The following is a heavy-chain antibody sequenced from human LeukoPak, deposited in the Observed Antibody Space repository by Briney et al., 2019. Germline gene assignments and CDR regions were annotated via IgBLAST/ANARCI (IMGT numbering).Heavy chain of an antibody. CDR3: SSVNPVIAAAGVRGHAFDI. J-gene: IGHJ3*02. CDR2: IYHSGST. V-gene: IGHV4-61*09. CDR1: GGSISSGSYY. Sequence: SQTLSLTCTVSGGSISSGSYYWSWIQQPAGKGLEWIGEIYHSGSTNYNPSLKSRVTISVDKSKNQFSLKLSSVTAADTAVYYCSSVNPVIAAAGVRGHAFDIWGQGTMVTVSS. D-gene: IGHD6-13*01.